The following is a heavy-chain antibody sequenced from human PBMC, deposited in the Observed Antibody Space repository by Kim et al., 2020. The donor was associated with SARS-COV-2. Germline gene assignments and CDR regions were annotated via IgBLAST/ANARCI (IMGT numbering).Heavy chain of an antibody. CDR3: AKGSRPPPAMPPVGPFDY. V-gene: IGHV3-30*18. CDR1: GFTFSSYG. D-gene: IGHD2-2*01. J-gene: IGHJ4*02. CDR2: ISYDGSNK. Sequence: GGSLRLSCAASGFTFSSYGMHWVRQAPGKGLEWVAVISYDGSNKYYADSVKGRFTISRDNSKNTLYLQMNSLRAEDTAVYYCAKGSRPPPAMPPVGPFDYWGQGTLVTVSS.